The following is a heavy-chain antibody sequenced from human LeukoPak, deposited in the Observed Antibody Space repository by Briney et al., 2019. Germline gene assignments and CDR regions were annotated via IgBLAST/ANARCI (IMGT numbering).Heavy chain of an antibody. CDR3: ARTYYDFWSGLNWFDP. Sequence: SETLSLTCTVSGGSISSSSYYWGWIRQPPGKGLEWIGSIYYSGSTYYNPSLKSRVTISVDTSKNQFSLELSSVTAADTAVYYCARTYYDFWSGLNWFDPWGQGTLVTVSS. J-gene: IGHJ5*02. CDR2: IYYSGST. D-gene: IGHD3-3*01. V-gene: IGHV4-39*01. CDR1: GGSISSSSYY.